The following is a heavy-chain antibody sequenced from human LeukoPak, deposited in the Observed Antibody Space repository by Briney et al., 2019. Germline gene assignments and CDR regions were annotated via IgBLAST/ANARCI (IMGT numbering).Heavy chain of an antibody. D-gene: IGHD6-19*01. Sequence: PGGSLRLSCAASGFTVSSNYMSWVRQAPGKGLEWVSAISGSGGSTYYADSVKGRFTISRDNSKNTLYLQMNSLRAEDTAVYYCAKALGHSSGWYLGAYWGQGTLVTVSS. CDR2: ISGSGGST. J-gene: IGHJ4*02. CDR3: AKALGHSSGWYLGAY. CDR1: GFTVSSNY. V-gene: IGHV3-23*01.